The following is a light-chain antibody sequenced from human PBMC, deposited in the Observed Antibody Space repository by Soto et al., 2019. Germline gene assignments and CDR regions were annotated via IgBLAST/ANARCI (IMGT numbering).Light chain of an antibody. J-gene: IGLJ2*01. CDR3: SSYTDTSTL. V-gene: IGLV2-14*01. Sequence: QSALAQPASVSGSPGQSITISCTGTSSDVGGYNFVSWYQHHPGKAPKLMIYEVSHRPSGVSSRFSGSKSGNTASLTISGLQAEDEADYYCSSYTDTSTLFGGGTQLTVL. CDR2: EVS. CDR1: SSDVGGYNF.